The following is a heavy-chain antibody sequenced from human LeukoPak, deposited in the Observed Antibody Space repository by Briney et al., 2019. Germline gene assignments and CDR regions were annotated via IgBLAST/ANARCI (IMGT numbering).Heavy chain of an antibody. D-gene: IGHD3-9*01. CDR1: GFTFSSCA. V-gene: IGHV3-30-3*01. Sequence: GRSLRLSCAASGFTFSSCAMHWVRQAPGKGLEWVAVISYDGSNKYYADSVKGRFTISRDNSKNTLYLQMNSLRAEDTAVYYCARAYDILTGYYSSPPDYWGQGTLVTVSS. CDR3: ARAYDILTGYYSSPPDY. J-gene: IGHJ4*02. CDR2: ISYDGSNK.